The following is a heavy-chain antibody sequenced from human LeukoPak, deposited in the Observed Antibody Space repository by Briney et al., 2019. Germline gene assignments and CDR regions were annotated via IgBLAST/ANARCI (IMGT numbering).Heavy chain of an antibody. CDR2: ISGSGGST. D-gene: IGHD3-22*01. J-gene: IGHJ4*02. CDR3: AKDHPYYYDSSGYWWGDFDY. Sequence: HTGGSLRLSCATSGFTFSSYAMSWVRQAPGKGLEWVSTISGSGGSTFYADSVKVGFTIYRYNCKNTVYLQMNSLRAADTAVPYCAKDHPYYYDSSGYWWGDFDYWGQGTLVTVSS. V-gene: IGHV3-23*01. CDR1: GFTFSSYA.